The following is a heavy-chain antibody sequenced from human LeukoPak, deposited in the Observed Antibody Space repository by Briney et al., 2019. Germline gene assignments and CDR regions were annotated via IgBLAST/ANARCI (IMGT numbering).Heavy chain of an antibody. J-gene: IGHJ4*02. CDR1: GFIFSNYW. Sequence: GGSLRPSCAASGFIFSNYWMYWVRQAPGKGLVWVSRINSDGSSTIYADSVKGRFTISRDNAKNTLYLQMNSLRAEGTAVYYCARSGGTGFDYWGQGNMVTVSS. D-gene: IGHD1-1*01. CDR3: ARSGGTGFDY. V-gene: IGHV3-74*01. CDR2: INSDGSST.